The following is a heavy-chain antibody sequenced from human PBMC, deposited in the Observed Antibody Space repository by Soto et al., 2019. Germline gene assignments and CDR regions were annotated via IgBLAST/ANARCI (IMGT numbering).Heavy chain of an antibody. Sequence: EASVKVSCKASGYTFTSYGISWVRQAPGQGLEWMGWISAYNGNTNYAQKLQGRVTMTTDTSTSTAYMELRSLRSDDTAVYYCARDLTNLGIVATTFDAFDIWGQGTMVTVSS. CDR1: GYTFTSYG. V-gene: IGHV1-18*01. D-gene: IGHD5-12*01. J-gene: IGHJ3*02. CDR2: ISAYNGNT. CDR3: ARDLTNLGIVATTFDAFDI.